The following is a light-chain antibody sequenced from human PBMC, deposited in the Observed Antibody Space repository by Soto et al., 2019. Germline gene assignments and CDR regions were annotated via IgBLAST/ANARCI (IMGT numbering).Light chain of an antibody. CDR1: QTISSS. V-gene: IGKV3-15*01. CDR2: GAS. Sequence: EIVMTQSPVTLSVSPGERVTLSCRASQTISSSLAWYQHIPGQAPRLLIYGASTRATGIPARFSGSGSGTEFTLTISSLQSEDFAVYYCQQYNNWPPWTFGQGTEVEIK. CDR3: QQYNNWPPWT. J-gene: IGKJ1*01.